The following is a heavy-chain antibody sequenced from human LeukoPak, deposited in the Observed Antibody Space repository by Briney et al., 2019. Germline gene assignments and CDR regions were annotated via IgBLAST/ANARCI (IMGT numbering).Heavy chain of an antibody. CDR3: ARVRGYSDYYYYMDV. CDR1: GGSISSYY. V-gene: IGHV4-59*01. Sequence: PSETLSLTCTVSGGSISSYYWSWIRQPPGKGLEWIGYFSYTGSTNYNPSLKSPVIISVYTSKNQFSLKLSSVTAADTAVYYCARVRGYSDYYYYMDVWGKGTTVTISS. CDR2: FSYTGST. J-gene: IGHJ6*03. D-gene: IGHD5-12*01.